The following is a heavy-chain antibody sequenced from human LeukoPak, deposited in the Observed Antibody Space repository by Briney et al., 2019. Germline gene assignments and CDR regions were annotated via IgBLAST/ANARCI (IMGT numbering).Heavy chain of an antibody. V-gene: IGHV3-23*01. Sequence: GGSLRLSCAASGFTFSKYAMSWVRQAPGKGLEWVSAISGSDGNTFYADSVKGRFTISRDNSKNTLSLQMNNLRAEDTALYYSARDSSVPYGITDWGQGTLVTVSS. CDR1: GFTFSKYA. CDR3: ARDSSVPYGITD. D-gene: IGHD4-17*01. J-gene: IGHJ4*02. CDR2: ISGSDGNT.